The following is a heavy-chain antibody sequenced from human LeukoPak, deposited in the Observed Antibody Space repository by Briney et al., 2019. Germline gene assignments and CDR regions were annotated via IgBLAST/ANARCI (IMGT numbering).Heavy chain of an antibody. V-gene: IGHV4-61*02. CDR1: GGSISSGSYY. Sequence: SQXLSLTCTVSGGSISSGSYYWSWHRQPAGKGLEWIGRIYTSGSTNYNPSLKSRVTISVDTSKNQFSLKLSSVTAADTAVYYCARGTTYGGNPFDYWGQGTLVTVSS. CDR2: IYTSGST. CDR3: ARGTTYGGNPFDY. J-gene: IGHJ4*02. D-gene: IGHD4-23*01.